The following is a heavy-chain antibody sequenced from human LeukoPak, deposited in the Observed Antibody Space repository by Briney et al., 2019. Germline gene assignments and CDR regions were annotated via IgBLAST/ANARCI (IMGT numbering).Heavy chain of an antibody. V-gene: IGHV4-61*01. CDR3: ARQGWASFYYYGVDV. D-gene: IGHD6-19*01. J-gene: IGHJ6*02. CDR2: IYYSGNT. Sequence: KSSETLSLTCTVSGGSVSSGSYYWSWIRQPPGKGLEWIGYIYYSGNTNYNPSLKSRVTISVDTSKNQFSLKLSSVTAADTAVYYCARQGWASFYYYGVDVWGQGTPVTVSS. CDR1: GGSVSSGSYY.